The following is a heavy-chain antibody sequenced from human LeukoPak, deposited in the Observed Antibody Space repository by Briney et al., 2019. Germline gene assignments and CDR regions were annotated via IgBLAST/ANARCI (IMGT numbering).Heavy chain of an antibody. CDR1: GYSFTTYW. V-gene: IGHV5-51*01. Sequence: KPGASLQISCKGSGYSFTTYWIGWVRQLPGKGLEWMGIIYPGDSDTRYSPSFQGQVTISADKSISTAYLQWSSLKASDTAMYYCARTYCGGDCYYSYFDYWGQGTLVTVSS. J-gene: IGHJ4*02. CDR3: ARTYCGGDCYYSYFDY. CDR2: IYPGDSDT. D-gene: IGHD2-21*02.